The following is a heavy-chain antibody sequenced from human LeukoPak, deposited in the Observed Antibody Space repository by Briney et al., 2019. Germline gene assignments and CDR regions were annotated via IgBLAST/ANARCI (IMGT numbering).Heavy chain of an antibody. CDR2: VDLQGST. CDR3: AREGGPYRPLDY. J-gene: IGHJ4*02. CDR1: GGSITNTNY. Sequence: PSETLSLTCGVSGGSITNTNYWTWVRQPPGKGLEWIGEVDLQGSTNYNPSLMGRVAISVDTSENHISLQLTSVTAADTAVYYCAREGGPYRPLDYSGQGTLVTVSS. V-gene: IGHV4-4*02.